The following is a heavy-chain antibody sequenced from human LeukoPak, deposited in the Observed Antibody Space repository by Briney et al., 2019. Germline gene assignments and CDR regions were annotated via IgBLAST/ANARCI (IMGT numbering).Heavy chain of an antibody. V-gene: IGHV3-30*18. D-gene: IGHD4-17*01. Sequence: GGSLRLSCAASGFTFSNYGMHWVRQAPGKGLEGVAVISYDGSDEEYADSVKGRFTIFRDNSQDMLYLQMNSLRAEDTAVYYCAKELTTVTHFDSWGQGTLAAVSS. CDR1: GFTFSNYG. J-gene: IGHJ4*02. CDR3: AKELTTVTHFDS. CDR2: ISYDGSDE.